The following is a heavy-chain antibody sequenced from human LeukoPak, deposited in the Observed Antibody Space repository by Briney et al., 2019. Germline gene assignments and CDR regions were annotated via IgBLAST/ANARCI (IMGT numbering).Heavy chain of an antibody. CDR1: GFTFNNYD. CDR2: ISGSGGST. Sequence: PGGSLRLSCVASGFTFNNYDMSWVRLAPGKGLEWVSAISGSGGSTYYADSVKGRFTISRDNSKNTLYLQMNSLRAEDTAVYYCAKDRADGIPAYYFDYWGQGTLVTVSS. J-gene: IGHJ4*02. D-gene: IGHD2-21*01. V-gene: IGHV3-23*01. CDR3: AKDRADGIPAYYFDY.